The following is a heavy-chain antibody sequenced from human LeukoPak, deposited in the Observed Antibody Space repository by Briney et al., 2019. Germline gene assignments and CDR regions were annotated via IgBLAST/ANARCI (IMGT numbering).Heavy chain of an antibody. CDR1: GFTFSSYG. J-gene: IGHJ4*02. V-gene: IGHV3-33*06. D-gene: IGHD3-22*01. CDR2: ICYDGSNK. CDR3: AKTLEGGASGYYAPVDY. Sequence: GGSLRLSCAASGFTFSSYGMHWVRQAPGKGLEWVVVICYDGSNKYYADSVKGRFTISRDNSKNTLYLQMNSLRAEDTAVYYCAKTLEGGASGYYAPVDYWGQGTLVTVSS.